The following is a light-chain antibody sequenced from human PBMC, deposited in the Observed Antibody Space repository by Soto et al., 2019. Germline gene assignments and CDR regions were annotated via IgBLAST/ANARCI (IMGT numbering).Light chain of an antibody. CDR2: DAS. J-gene: IGKJ3*01. V-gene: IGKV3-11*01. CDR3: QQRRNWPPEVT. CDR1: QSVRSS. Sequence: EIVLTQSPDTLSLSPGERATLSCRASQSVRSSLAWYQQKPGQAPRLLIYDASNKATGIPARFSGSGSGTAFPLTISSLVPEDFAVYYCQQRRNWPPEVTFGTGTKGDIK.